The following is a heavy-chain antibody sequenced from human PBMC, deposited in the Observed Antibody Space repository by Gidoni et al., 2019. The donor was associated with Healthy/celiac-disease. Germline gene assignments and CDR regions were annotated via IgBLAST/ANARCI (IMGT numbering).Heavy chain of an antibody. D-gene: IGHD3-10*01. V-gene: IGHV3-21*01. CDR3: ARDSGSGSYYKYSV. Sequence: EVQLVESGGGRVKPGGSLRLSCAASGFTFSSYSMNWVRQAPGKGLEWVSSISSSSSYIYYADSVKGRFTISRDNAKNSLYLQMNSLRAEDTAVYYCARDSGSGSYYKYSVWGQGTTVTVSS. CDR1: GFTFSSYS. CDR2: ISSSSSYI. J-gene: IGHJ6*02.